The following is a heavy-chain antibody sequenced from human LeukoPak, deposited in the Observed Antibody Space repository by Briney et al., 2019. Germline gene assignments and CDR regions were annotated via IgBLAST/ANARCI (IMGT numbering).Heavy chain of an antibody. J-gene: IGHJ4*02. CDR1: GFTFSTHY. D-gene: IGHD3-22*01. CDR2: IYSGGSP. V-gene: IGHV3-53*01. Sequence: PGGSLRLSCAASGFTFSTHYMSWVRQAPGKGLEWVSVIYSGGSPYYADSVKGRFTTSRDNSKNTLYLQMNSLRAEDTAVYYCARDLNYYDSSGYGHWGQGTLVTVSS. CDR3: ARDLNYYDSSGYGH.